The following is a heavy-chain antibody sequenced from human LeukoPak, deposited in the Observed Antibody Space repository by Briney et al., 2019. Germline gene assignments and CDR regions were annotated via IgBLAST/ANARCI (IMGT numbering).Heavy chain of an antibody. V-gene: IGHV3-23*01. CDR3: AWSSGYYLYFQH. D-gene: IGHD3-22*01. J-gene: IGHJ1*01. CDR1: GFTFSSYA. Sequence: GGSLRLSCAASGFTFSSYAMGWVRQAPGKGLEWVSAISGSGGSTYYADSVKGRFTISRDNSKNTLYLQMNSLRAEDTAVYYCAWSSGYYLYFQHWGQGTLVTVSS. CDR2: ISGSGGST.